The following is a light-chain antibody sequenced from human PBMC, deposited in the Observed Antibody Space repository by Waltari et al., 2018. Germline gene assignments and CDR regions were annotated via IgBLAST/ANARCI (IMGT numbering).Light chain of an antibody. CDR1: QSISSY. Sequence: DIQMTQSPSSLSASVGDRVTITCRASQSISSYLNWYQQKPGKAPKPLIYAASSVQSGVPSRFSGSGSGTDFTLTISSLQPDDFATYYCQQSYSTLVTFGQGTKVEIK. J-gene: IGKJ1*01. CDR3: QQSYSTLVT. CDR2: AAS. V-gene: IGKV1-39*01.